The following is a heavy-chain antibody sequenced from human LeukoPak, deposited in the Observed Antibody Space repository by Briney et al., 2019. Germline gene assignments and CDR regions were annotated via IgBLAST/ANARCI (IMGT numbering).Heavy chain of an antibody. CDR2: ISSGSSYI. CDR1: GFTFTSNT. J-gene: IGHJ4*02. V-gene: IGHV3-21*01. CDR3: ARDRGGGWYGRDY. D-gene: IGHD6-19*01. Sequence: GRSRRPSCAPSGFTFTSNTTNWDRQAPGKGLGWVSSISSGSSYIYDADSVEGRFTSSRDNAQNSLFLQMNSLRGEDTAVYYCARDRGGGWYGRDYWGQGTLVTVSS.